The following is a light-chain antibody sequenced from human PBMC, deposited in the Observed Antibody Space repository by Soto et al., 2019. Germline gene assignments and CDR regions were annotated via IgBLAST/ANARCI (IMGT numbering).Light chain of an antibody. V-gene: IGKV1-8*01. J-gene: IGKJ5*01. CDR1: QGISSY. Sequence: AIRMTQSPSSLSASTRDRVTITCRASQGISSYLAWYQQKPGKAPKLLIYAASTLQSGVPSRFSGSGSGTDFTLTISGLLPEDFATYHCQQLNTLPFTFGQGTRLEI. CDR3: QQLNTLPFT. CDR2: AAS.